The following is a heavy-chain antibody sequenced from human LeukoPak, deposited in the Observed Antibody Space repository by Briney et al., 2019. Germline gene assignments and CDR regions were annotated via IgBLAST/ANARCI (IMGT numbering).Heavy chain of an antibody. J-gene: IGHJ5*02. CDR1: GYTFTSYD. CDR3: ARGLVLLWFGESDNWFDP. CDR2: MNPNSGNT. Sequence: GASVKVSCKASGYTFTSYDINWVRQATGQGLEWMGWMNPNSGNTGYAQKFQGRVTMTRNTSISTAYMELSSLRSEDTAVYYCARGLVLLWFGESDNWFDPWGQGTLVTVSS. V-gene: IGHV1-8*01. D-gene: IGHD3-10*01.